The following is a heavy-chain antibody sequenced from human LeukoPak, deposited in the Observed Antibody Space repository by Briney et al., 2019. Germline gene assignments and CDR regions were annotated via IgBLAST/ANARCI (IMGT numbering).Heavy chain of an antibody. D-gene: IGHD1-26*01. CDR1: GFTFSSYA. CDR2: ISGSGGST. Sequence: GGSLRLSCAASGFTFSSYAMSWVRPAPGKGVEWVSTISGSGGSTYYADSVKGRFTISRDNSKNTLYLQMNSLRAEDTAVYYCAKVVGATTRGYFDYWGQGTLVTVSS. J-gene: IGHJ4*02. CDR3: AKVVGATTRGYFDY. V-gene: IGHV3-23*01.